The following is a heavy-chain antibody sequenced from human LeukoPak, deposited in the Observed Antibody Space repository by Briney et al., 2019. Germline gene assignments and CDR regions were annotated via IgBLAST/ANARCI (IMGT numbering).Heavy chain of an antibody. CDR2: IYSGGST. CDR3: ASSYSSGWYLFDP. D-gene: IGHD6-19*01. Sequence: GGSLRLSCAASGFTVSSNYMSWVRQAPGKGLEWVSVIYSGGSTYYADSVKGRFTISRDNSKNTLYLKMNSLRAEDTAVYYCASSYSSGWYLFDPWGQGTLVTVSS. CDR1: GFTVSSNY. J-gene: IGHJ5*02. V-gene: IGHV3-53*01.